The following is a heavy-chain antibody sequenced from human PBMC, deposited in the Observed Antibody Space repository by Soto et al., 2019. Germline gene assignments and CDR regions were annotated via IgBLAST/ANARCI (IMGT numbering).Heavy chain of an antibody. D-gene: IGHD3-3*01. CDR3: ARVGSELSKFYDFWSGYSFV. CDR2: ISYDGSNK. J-gene: IGHJ6*02. Sequence: PGGSLRLSCAASGFTFSSYAMHWVRQAPGKGLEWVAVISYDGSNKYYADSVKGRFTISRDNSKNTLYLQMNSLRAEDTAVYYCARVGSELSKFYDFWSGYSFVWGQGTTVTVSS. V-gene: IGHV3-30-3*01. CDR1: GFTFSSYA.